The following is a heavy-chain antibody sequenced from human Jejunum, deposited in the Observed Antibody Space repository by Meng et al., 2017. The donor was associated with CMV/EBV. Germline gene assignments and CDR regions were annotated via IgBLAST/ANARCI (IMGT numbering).Heavy chain of an antibody. CDR2: IYTGDSDT. CDR3: ARGAGRITTFGVVMSWLDP. D-gene: IGHD3-3*01. Sequence: NYWIAWVRQVAGKGPEWMGLIYTGDSDTSYTPSFQGQVTISLDKCTNLAYLQWSSLAASDTAMYYCARGAGRITTFGVVMSWLDPWGQGTRVTVSS. J-gene: IGHJ5*02. V-gene: IGHV5-51*01. CDR1: NYW.